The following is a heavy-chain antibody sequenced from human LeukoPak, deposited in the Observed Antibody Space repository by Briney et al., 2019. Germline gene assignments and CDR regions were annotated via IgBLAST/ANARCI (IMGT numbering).Heavy chain of an antibody. Sequence: GGSLRLSCAASGFAFSSYAMSWVRQAPGKGLEWVSAISGSGGSTYYADSVKGRFTISRDNSKNTLYLQMNSLRAEDTAVYYCAKDGIVGATRDYFDYWGQGTLVTVSS. CDR3: AKDGIVGATRDYFDY. J-gene: IGHJ4*02. D-gene: IGHD1-26*01. CDR2: ISGSGGST. CDR1: GFAFSSYA. V-gene: IGHV3-23*01.